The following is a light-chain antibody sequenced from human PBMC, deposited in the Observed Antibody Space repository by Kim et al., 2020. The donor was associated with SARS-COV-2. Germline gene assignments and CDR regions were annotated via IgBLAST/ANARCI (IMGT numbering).Light chain of an antibody. Sequence: SASVGDRITITCRASQTIDNYLNWYQQKPGRDPTLLIYTASNLQRGVPPRFSGGGSGTDFTLSISSLRPEDFATYFCHQSYRSPDTFGQGTKLEI. CDR3: HQSYRSPDT. CDR1: QTIDNY. V-gene: IGKV1-39*01. CDR2: TAS. J-gene: IGKJ2*01.